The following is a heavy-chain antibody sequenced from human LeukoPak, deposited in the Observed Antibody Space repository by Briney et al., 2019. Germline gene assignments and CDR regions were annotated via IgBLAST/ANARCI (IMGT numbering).Heavy chain of an antibody. CDR1: GFTFSSYA. CDR2: ISYDGSNK. D-gene: IGHD6-19*01. Sequence: PGGSLRLSCAASGFTFSSYAMHWVRQAPGKGLEWVAVISYDGSNKYYADSVKGRFTISRDNSKNTLYLQMNSLRAEDTAVYYCARAPSSGWFFDYWGQGTLVTVSS. V-gene: IGHV3-30-3*01. J-gene: IGHJ4*02. CDR3: ARAPSSGWFFDY.